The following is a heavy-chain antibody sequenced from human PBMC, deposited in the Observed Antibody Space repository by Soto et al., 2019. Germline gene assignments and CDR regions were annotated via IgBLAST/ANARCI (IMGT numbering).Heavy chain of an antibody. J-gene: IGHJ4*02. V-gene: IGHV3-73*02. CDR3: TPYPDTGGNQFNY. Sequence: EVQLVESGGGLVQPGGSLKLSCAGSGFAFSGSSVHWVRQASGRGLEWVGRIRSKSNKYALAYVASVKGRFNISRDDSKNTAYLQKDSLKTEDTAVYYCTPYPDTGGNQFNYWGQGTLVTVSS. D-gene: IGHD2-8*02. CDR1: GFAFSGSS. CDR2: IRSKSNKYAL.